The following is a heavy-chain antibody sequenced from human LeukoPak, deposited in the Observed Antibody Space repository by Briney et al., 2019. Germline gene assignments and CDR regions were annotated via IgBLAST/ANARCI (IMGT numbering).Heavy chain of an antibody. CDR2: ISGSGGST. V-gene: IGHV3-23*01. CDR3: AKDSPFGRDGYNNFDY. D-gene: IGHD5-24*01. J-gene: IGHJ4*02. Sequence: GGSLRLSCAASGFTFSSYAMSWVRQAPGKGLEWVSAISGSGGSTYYADSVKGRFTISRDNSKNTPYLQMNSLRAEDTAVYYCAKDSPFGRDGYNNFDYWGQGTLVTVSS. CDR1: GFTFSSYA.